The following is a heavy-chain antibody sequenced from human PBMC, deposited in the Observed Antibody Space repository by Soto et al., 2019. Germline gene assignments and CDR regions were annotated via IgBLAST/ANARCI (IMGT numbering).Heavy chain of an antibody. CDR3: ARLSAYSSGWDYGMDV. Sequence: GDSLKISCKVPGSSFTSYGTSWVRQMPGQGIEWMGRIDRSDSYTNYSPSCQGHVTISADKFISTAYLQWSSLKASDTAMYYCARLSAYSSGWDYGMDVWGQGTTVTVSS. J-gene: IGHJ6*02. D-gene: IGHD6-19*01. CDR2: IDRSDSYT. CDR1: GSSFTSYG. V-gene: IGHV5-10-1*01.